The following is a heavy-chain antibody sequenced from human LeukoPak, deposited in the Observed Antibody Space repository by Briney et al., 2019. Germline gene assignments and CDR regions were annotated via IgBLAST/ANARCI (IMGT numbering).Heavy chain of an antibody. V-gene: IGHV1-24*01. J-gene: IGHJ4*02. D-gene: IGHD6-13*01. CDR3: ATQNLGIAAAGLFDY. CDR2: FDPEDGET. CDR1: GYTLTELS. Sequence: ASVKVSCKVSGYTLTELSMHWVRQAPGKGLEWMGGFDPEDGETIYAQKFQGRATMTEDTSTDTAYMELSSLRSEDTAVYYCATQNLGIAAAGLFDYWGQGTLVTVSS.